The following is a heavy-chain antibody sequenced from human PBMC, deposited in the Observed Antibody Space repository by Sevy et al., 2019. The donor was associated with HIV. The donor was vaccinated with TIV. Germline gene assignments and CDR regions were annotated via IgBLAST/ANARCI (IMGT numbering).Heavy chain of an antibody. J-gene: IGHJ4*02. V-gene: IGHV6-1*01. Sequence: SQTLSLTCAISGDGVSSRGTVWNWIRQSPSRGLEWLGRTYYRSKWWNNYALSVKSRISINPDTSKNQVSLHLHSVTPDDTAVYYCARDGGANWDGRPSGTVFDYWGQGTLVTVSS. D-gene: IGHD1-1*01. CDR1: GDGVSSRGTV. CDR2: TYYRSKWWN. CDR3: ARDGGANWDGRPSGTVFDY.